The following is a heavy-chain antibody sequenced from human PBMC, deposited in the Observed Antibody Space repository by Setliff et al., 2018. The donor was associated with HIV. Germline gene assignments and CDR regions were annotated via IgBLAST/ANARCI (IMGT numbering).Heavy chain of an antibody. CDR3: ARHTNNAYYDFWSGYLPFDY. V-gene: IGHV4-39*01. J-gene: IGHJ4*02. D-gene: IGHD3-3*01. CDR2: IYYSGST. Sequence: SETLSLTCTVSGGSISSSSYYWGWIRQPPGKGLEWIGSIYYSGSTYYNPSLKSRVTISVDTSKNQFSLKLSSVTAADTAEYYCARHTNNAYYDFWSGYLPFDYWGQGTLVTVSS. CDR1: GGSISSSSYY.